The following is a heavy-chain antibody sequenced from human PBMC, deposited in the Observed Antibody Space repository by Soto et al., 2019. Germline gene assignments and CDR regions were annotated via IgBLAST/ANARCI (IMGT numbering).Heavy chain of an antibody. CDR3: ARATSDDPRIAAAGTRFDY. CDR1: GFTFSSYG. D-gene: IGHD6-13*01. Sequence: GGSLRLSCAASGFTFSSYGMHWVRQAPGKGLEWVAVIWYDGSNKYYADSVKGRFTISRDNSKNTLYLQMNSLRAEDTAVYYCARATSDDPRIAAAGTRFDYWGQGTLVTVSS. CDR2: IWYDGSNK. J-gene: IGHJ4*02. V-gene: IGHV3-33*01.